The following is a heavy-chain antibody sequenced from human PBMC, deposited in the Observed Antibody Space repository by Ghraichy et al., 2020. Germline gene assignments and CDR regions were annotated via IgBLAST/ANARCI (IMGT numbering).Heavy chain of an antibody. J-gene: IGHJ4*02. CDR3: AKDRLPAAALYYFDY. CDR2: ISYDGSKK. CDR1: GFTFSNYG. V-gene: IGHV3-30*18. D-gene: IGHD6-13*01. Sequence: LTCAASGFTFSNYGIHWVRQAPGKGLNWVAFISYDGSKKYYADSVKGRFTISRDNSKNTLYLQMNSLRAEDTAVYYCAKDRLPAAALYYFDYWGQGTLVTVSS.